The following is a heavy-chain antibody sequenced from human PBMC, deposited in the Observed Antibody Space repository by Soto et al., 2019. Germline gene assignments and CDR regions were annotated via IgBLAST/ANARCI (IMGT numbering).Heavy chain of an antibody. CDR2: IYSGGAT. CDR1: GGSINSLDYY. Sequence: QVRLQESGPGVVKPSQTLSVTCAVSGGSINSLDYYWSWIRQTPGKGLEWIGYIYSGGATYYTPSLKSRVTMSMDTSKNRFSLRLTPVTAADTAVYFCARGADRSHWYYFDFWGQGALITVSS. D-gene: IGHD6-13*01. CDR3: ARGADRSHWYYFDF. J-gene: IGHJ4*02. V-gene: IGHV4-30-4*01.